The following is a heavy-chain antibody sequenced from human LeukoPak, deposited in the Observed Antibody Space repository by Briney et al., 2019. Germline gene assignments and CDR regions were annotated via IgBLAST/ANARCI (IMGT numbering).Heavy chain of an antibody. D-gene: IGHD4-23*01. Sequence: ASVKASCKTSGYTFTGYYMHWVRQAPGQGLEWMGWINPNSGGTNYAQKFQGRVTMTRDTSISTAYMELSRLRSDDTAVYYCARDAVDYGGNPYYFDYWGQGTLVTVSS. CDR2: INPNSGGT. CDR3: ARDAVDYGGNPYYFDY. CDR1: GYTFTGYY. J-gene: IGHJ4*02. V-gene: IGHV1-2*02.